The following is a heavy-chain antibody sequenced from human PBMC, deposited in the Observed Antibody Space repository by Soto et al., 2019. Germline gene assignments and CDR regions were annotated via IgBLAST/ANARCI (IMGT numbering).Heavy chain of an antibody. D-gene: IGHD3-3*01. V-gene: IGHV4-59*01. Sequence: SETLSLTCSISGGSISGYHWNWIRQTPGKGVEWIGYFHNSGNPKYSSSLKSRVTISVDMSEKQSSLKLTSVTAADTAVYYCARDLRDFWSGYLSAPYGMDVWGQGTTVTVSS. CDR2: FHNSGNP. CDR1: GGSISGYH. CDR3: ARDLRDFWSGYLSAPYGMDV. J-gene: IGHJ6*02.